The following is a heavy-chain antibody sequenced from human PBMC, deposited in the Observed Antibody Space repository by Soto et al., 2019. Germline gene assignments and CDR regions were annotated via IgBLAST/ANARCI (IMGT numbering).Heavy chain of an antibody. D-gene: IGHD4-17*01. CDR2: IYYSGST. Sequence: SETLSLTCTVSGGSISSSSYYWGWIHQPPGKGLEWIGSIYYSGSTYYNPSLKSRVTISVDTSKNQFSLKLSSVTAADTAVYYCARHPDYGDYVGWFDPWGQGTLVTVSS. CDR1: GGSISSSSYY. J-gene: IGHJ5*02. V-gene: IGHV4-39*01. CDR3: ARHPDYGDYVGWFDP.